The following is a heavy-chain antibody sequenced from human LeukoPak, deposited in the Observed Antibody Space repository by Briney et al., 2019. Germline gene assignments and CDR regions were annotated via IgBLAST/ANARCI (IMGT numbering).Heavy chain of an antibody. Sequence: KNGESLKISCKVSEYSFTSYCIGWVRQMPGKGLEWMGIIYPGDSGPTYSPSFQGQVTISVDKSINTAYLQWSSLQASDTAMYYCGMSGDRVPLQDDVFDVWGQGTMVTVST. CDR2: IYPGDSGP. J-gene: IGHJ3*01. CDR3: GMSGDRVPLQDDVFDV. V-gene: IGHV5-51*01. CDR1: EYSFTSYC. D-gene: IGHD1-26*01.